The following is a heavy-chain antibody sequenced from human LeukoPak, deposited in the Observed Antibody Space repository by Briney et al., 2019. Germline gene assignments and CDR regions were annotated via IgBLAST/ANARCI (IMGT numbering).Heavy chain of an antibody. CDR3: ARDGLPPRYCSSTSCYKSYYYYYGMDV. Sequence: SETLSLTCTVSGGSISSYYWSWIRQPPGKGLEWIGYIYYSGSTNYNPSLKSRVTISVDTSKNQFSLKLSSVTAADTAVYYCARDGLPPRYCSSTSCYKSYYYYYGMDVWGQGTTVTVSS. J-gene: IGHJ6*02. CDR1: GGSISSYY. D-gene: IGHD2-2*02. V-gene: IGHV4-59*12. CDR2: IYYSGST.